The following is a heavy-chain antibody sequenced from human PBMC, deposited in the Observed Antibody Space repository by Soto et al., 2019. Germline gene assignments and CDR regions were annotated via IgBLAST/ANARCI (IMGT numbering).Heavy chain of an antibody. CDR3: ARDNYYDSSRYHTSPLHY. CDR2: ISSSSSTI. Sequence: GGSLRLSCAASGFTFSSYSMNWVRQAPGKGLEWVSYISSSSSTIYYADSLKVLFTISTDNANNSLYLQIDSLRDEDTALYYSARDNYYDSSRYHTSPLHYWGQGTLLTVSS. V-gene: IGHV3-48*02. CDR1: GFTFSSYS. D-gene: IGHD3-22*01. J-gene: IGHJ4*02.